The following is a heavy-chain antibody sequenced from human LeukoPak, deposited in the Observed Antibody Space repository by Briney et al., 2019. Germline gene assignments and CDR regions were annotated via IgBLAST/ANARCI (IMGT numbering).Heavy chain of an antibody. CDR2: FDPEDGET. CDR3: ATGGYSSSWSYAFDI. J-gene: IGHJ3*02. V-gene: IGHV1-24*01. D-gene: IGHD6-13*01. Sequence: ASVKVSCKVSGYTLTELSMHWVRQAPGKGLEWMGGFDPEDGETIYAQKFQGRVTMTEDTSTDTAYMELSSLRSEDTAVYYCATGGYSSSWSYAFDIWGQGTMVTVSS. CDR1: GYTLTELS.